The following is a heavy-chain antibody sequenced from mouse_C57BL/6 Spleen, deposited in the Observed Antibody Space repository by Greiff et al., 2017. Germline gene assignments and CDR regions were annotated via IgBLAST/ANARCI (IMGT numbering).Heavy chain of an antibody. CDR1: GYTFTSYG. V-gene: IGHV1-81*01. CDR3: ARLGDTVVATDYFDY. J-gene: IGHJ2*01. CDR2: IYPRSGNT. D-gene: IGHD1-1*01. Sequence: QVQLQQSGAELARPGASVKLSCKASGYTFTSYGISWVKQSTGQGLEWIGEIYPRSGNTYYNEKFKGKATLTADKSSSTAYMELRSLTSEDSAVYFCARLGDTVVATDYFDYRGQGTTLTVSS.